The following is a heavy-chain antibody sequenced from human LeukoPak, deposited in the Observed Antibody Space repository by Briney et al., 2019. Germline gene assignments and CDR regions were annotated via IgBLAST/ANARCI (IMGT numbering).Heavy chain of an antibody. D-gene: IGHD1/OR15-1a*01. Sequence: ASVKVSCKASGYTFTSYGISWVRPVPGQGLEWMGWISAYNGNTNYAQKLQGRVTMTTDTSTSTAYMELRSPISDDTAVYYCARGPRGAAGTYYYYYGMDVWGQGTTVIVSS. CDR1: GYTFTSYG. CDR3: ARGPRGAAGTYYYYYGMDV. V-gene: IGHV1-18*01. CDR2: ISAYNGNT. J-gene: IGHJ6*02.